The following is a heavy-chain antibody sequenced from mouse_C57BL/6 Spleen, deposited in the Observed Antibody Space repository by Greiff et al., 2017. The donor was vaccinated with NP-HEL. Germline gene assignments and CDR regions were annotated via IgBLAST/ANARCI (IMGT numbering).Heavy chain of an antibody. CDR3: ARSEATVVAHYAMDY. D-gene: IGHD1-1*01. V-gene: IGHV1-50*01. Sequence: QVQLQQPGAELVKPGASVKLSCKASGYTFTSYWMQWVKQRPGQGLEWIGEIDPSDSYTNYTQKFKGKATLTVDTSSSTAYMQLSSLTSEDSAVYYCARSEATVVAHYAMDYWGQGTSVTVSS. J-gene: IGHJ4*01. CDR1: GYTFTSYW. CDR2: IDPSDSYT.